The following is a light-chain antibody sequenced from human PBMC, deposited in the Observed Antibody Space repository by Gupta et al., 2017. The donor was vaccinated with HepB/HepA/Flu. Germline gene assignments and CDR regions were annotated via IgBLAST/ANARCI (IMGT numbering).Light chain of an antibody. CDR2: EVT. Sequence: QSALTQPPSVSGSPGQSVTISCTGTSSDVGFYDHVSWYQQPPGTPPKLIIYEVTDRPSGVPNRFSGAKSGNTAFLTISGLQGEDETDYYCTAYTTGGTYVFGSGTTVSVL. CDR1: SSDVGFYDH. CDR3: TAYTTGGTYV. J-gene: IGLJ1*01. V-gene: IGLV2-18*02.